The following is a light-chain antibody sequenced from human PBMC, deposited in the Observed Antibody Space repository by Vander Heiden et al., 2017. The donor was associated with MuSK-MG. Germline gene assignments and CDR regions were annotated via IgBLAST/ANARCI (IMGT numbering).Light chain of an antibody. Sequence: DIQMTKSPSTLSASVGDRVTITCRASQSISSWLAWYQQKPGKAPKLLIYKASSLESGVPSRFSGSGSGTEFTLTISSLQPDDFATYYCQQYNSYSTWTFGQGTKVEIK. CDR1: QSISSW. J-gene: IGKJ1*01. CDR3: QQYNSYSTWT. V-gene: IGKV1-5*03. CDR2: KAS.